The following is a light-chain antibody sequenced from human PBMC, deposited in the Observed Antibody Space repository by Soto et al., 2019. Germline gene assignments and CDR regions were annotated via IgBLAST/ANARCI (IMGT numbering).Light chain of an antibody. CDR2: EDN. V-gene: IGLV6-57*04. CDR1: SGSIASNY. J-gene: IGLJ2*01. CDR3: QSYDSSIYVV. Sequence: NFMLTQPHSVSESPGKTVTISCTRSSGSIASNYVQWYQQRPGSAPTTVIYEDNQRPSGVPDRFSGSIDSSSNSASLTISGLKPEDEADYYCQSYDSSIYVVFGGGTKLTVL.